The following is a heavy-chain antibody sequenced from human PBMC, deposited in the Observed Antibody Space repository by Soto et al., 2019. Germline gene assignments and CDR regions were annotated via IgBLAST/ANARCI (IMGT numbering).Heavy chain of an antibody. D-gene: IGHD2-21*02. CDR2: IWYDGSNK. CDR3: ARDGSIVVVTVSYTIDI. V-gene: IGHV3-33*01. Sequence: QVQLVESGGGVVQPGRSLRLSCAASGFTFSSYGMHWVRQAPGKGLEWVAVIWYDGSNKYYADSVKGRFTISRDNSKNTLYLQMNSLRAEDTAVYYCARDGSIVVVTVSYTIDIWGQGTMVTVSS. CDR1: GFTFSSYG. J-gene: IGHJ3*02.